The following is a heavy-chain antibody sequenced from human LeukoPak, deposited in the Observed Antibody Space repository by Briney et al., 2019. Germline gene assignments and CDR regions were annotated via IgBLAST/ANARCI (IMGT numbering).Heavy chain of an antibody. D-gene: IGHD6-13*01. J-gene: IGHJ6*02. CDR2: IYTGGST. CDR3: AKGFGKAAADVFGGYTMDV. Sequence: GVSLRLSCVASGFTVNSNYMSWVRQAPGKGLEWVSLIYTGGSTYYADSVRGRFTISRDNSKNTLYLQMNSLRPEDTAIYYCAKGFGKAAADVFGGYTMDVWAKGPRSPSP. V-gene: IGHV3-66*02. CDR1: GFTVNSNY.